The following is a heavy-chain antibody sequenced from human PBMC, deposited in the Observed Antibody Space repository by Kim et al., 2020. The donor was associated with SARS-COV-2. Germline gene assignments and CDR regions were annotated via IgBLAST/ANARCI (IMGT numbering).Heavy chain of an antibody. CDR3: ARDNKYFTIFGVAPGRRTDAFDI. Sequence: SETLSLTCTVSGGSISSSSYYWGWIRQPPGKGLEWIGSIYYSGSTYYNPSLKSRVTISVDTSKNQFSLKLSSVTAADTAVYYCARDNKYFTIFGVAPGRRTDAFDIWGQGTMVTVSS. J-gene: IGHJ3*02. D-gene: IGHD3-3*01. CDR1: GGSISSSSYY. CDR2: IYYSGST. V-gene: IGHV4-39*02.